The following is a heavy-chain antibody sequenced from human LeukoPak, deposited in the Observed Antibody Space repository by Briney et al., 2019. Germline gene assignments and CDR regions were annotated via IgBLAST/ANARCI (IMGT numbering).Heavy chain of an antibody. CDR3: AREYCSSTSCPYYYYYYGMDV. J-gene: IGHJ6*04. V-gene: IGHV1-3*01. CDR2: INAGNGNT. Sequence: GASVKASCKASGYTFTSYAMHWVRQAPGQRLEWMGWINAGNGNTKYSQKFQGRVTITRDTSASTAYMELSSLRSEDAAVYYCAREYCSSTSCPYYYYYYGMDVWGKGTTVTVSS. CDR1: GYTFTSYA. D-gene: IGHD2-2*01.